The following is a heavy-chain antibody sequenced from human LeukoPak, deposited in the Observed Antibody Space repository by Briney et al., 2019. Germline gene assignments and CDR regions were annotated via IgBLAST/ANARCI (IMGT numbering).Heavy chain of an antibody. J-gene: IGHJ5*02. CDR2: IIPIFGTA. Sequence: SVKVSCKASGGTFSSYAISWVRQAPGQGLEWMGGIIPIFGTANYAQKFQGRVTITADESTSTAYMELSSLRSEDTAVYYCARGFAASYDFWSGYWEQNNNWFDPWGQGTLVTVSS. V-gene: IGHV1-69*13. D-gene: IGHD3-3*01. CDR1: GGTFSSYA. CDR3: ARGFAASYDFWSGYWEQNNNWFDP.